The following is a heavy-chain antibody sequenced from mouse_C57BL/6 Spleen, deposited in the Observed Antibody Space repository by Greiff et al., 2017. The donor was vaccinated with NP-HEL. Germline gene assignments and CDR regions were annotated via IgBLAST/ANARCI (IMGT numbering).Heavy chain of an antibody. CDR1: GFSLTSYA. J-gene: IGHJ1*03. CDR3: ARGDGSSYWYFEV. V-gene: IGHV2-9-1*01. D-gene: IGHD1-1*01. Sequence: QVQLKESGPGLVAPSQSLSITCTVSGFSLTSYAISWVRQPPGTGLEWPGVIWTGGGTNYNSALKSRLSIRKDNFKSQVFLKMNSLQTDETARYYCARGDGSSYWYFEVWGTETTVTVSS. CDR2: IWTGGGT.